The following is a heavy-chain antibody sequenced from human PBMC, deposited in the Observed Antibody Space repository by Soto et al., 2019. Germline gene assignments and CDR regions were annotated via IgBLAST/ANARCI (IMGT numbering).Heavy chain of an antibody. V-gene: IGHV3-21*01. CDR2: ISSSSSYI. CDR3: ARDRYYYDSSGYYPFDY. D-gene: IGHD3-22*01. Sequence: VGSLRLSCAASGFTFSSYSMNWVRQAPGKGLEWVSSISSSSSYIYYADSVKGRFTISRDNAKNSLYLQMNSLRAEDTAVYYCARDRYYYDSSGYYPFDYWGQGTLVTVSS. CDR1: GFTFSSYS. J-gene: IGHJ4*02.